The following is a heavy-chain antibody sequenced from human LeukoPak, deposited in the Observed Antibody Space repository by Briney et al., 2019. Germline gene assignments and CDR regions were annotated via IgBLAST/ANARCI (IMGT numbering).Heavy chain of an antibody. J-gene: IGHJ3*02. V-gene: IGHV2-5*02. CDR3: APRRISGRSDLPHDAFDI. D-gene: IGHD2/OR15-2a*01. CDR2: IYWDDDK. CDR1: GFSLSAGGVG. Sequence: SGPTLVNPTQTLTLTCTFSGFSLSAGGVGVGWIRQPPVKALEWLALIYWDDDKRYSPSLNTRLTITKDTSKDQVVLTMTNMDPVDTATYYCAPRRISGRSDLPHDAFDIWGQGTMVTVSS.